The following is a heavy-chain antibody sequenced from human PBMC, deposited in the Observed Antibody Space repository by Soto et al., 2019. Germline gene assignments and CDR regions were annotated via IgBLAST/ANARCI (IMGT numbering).Heavy chain of an antibody. J-gene: IGHJ4*02. CDR2: VFHTGNT. Sequence: SETLSLTCSVSGDSISSFYWTWIRQSPGRGLEWIGYVFHTGNTNCNPSLKSRVTITVDTAKNRFSLKLGSVTAADTAVYYCSRSTYTGSSAYFDHWGRGVLVTVSS. CDR1: GDSISSFY. D-gene: IGHD6-6*01. V-gene: IGHV4-59*01. CDR3: SRSTYTGSSAYFDH.